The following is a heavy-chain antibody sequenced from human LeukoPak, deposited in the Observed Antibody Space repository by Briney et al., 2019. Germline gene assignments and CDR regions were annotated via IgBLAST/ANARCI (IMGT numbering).Heavy chain of an antibody. CDR2: ISGSDGIT. CDR3: ARVPGYSGYDLNFDY. CDR1: GFTFSSFP. Sequence: PGGSLRLSCAASGFTFSSFPMTWVRQGPGKGLEWVSAISGSDGITYYADSVKGRFTISRDNSKNTLHLQMNSLRAEDTAVYYCARVPGYSGYDLNFDYWGQGTLVTASS. V-gene: IGHV3-23*01. D-gene: IGHD5-12*01. J-gene: IGHJ4*02.